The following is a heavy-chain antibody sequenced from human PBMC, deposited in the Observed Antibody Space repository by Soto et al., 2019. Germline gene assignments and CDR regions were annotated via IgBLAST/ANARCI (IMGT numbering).Heavy chain of an antibody. J-gene: IGHJ4*02. CDR2: ISGFNIT. CDR3: AKRDGAAPAGIDH. Sequence: PGGSLRLSCAASGFTFRHYAMTWVRQAPGKGLEWVSTISGFNITYYADSVKGRFTISRDNSKTTVYLQMNSLRAEDTAVYYCAKRDGAAPAGIDHWGQGTLVTVSS. D-gene: IGHD2-2*01. V-gene: IGHV3-23*01. CDR1: GFTFRHYA.